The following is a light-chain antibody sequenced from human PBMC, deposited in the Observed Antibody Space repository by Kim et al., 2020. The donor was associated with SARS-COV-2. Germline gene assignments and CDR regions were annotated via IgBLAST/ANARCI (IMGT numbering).Light chain of an antibody. CDR1: ALQKKY. CDR3: QSADSSGTYEV. CDR2: KDS. Sequence: PGQTARTTGLGDALQKKYAYWYQQKQGQAPVLVIYKDSERPSGIPERFSGSSSGTTVTLTISGVQAEDEADYYCQSADSSGTYEVFGGGTQLTVL. V-gene: IGLV3-25*03. J-gene: IGLJ2*01.